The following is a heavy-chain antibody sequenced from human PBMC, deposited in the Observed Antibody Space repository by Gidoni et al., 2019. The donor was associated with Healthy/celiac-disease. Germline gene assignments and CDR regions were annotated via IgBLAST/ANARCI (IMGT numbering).Heavy chain of an antibody. D-gene: IGHD1-26*01. CDR2: ISGSGGST. CDR1: GFTFSSYA. V-gene: IGHV3-23*01. CDR3: AKVCNIVGAAPWLPDAFDI. J-gene: IGHJ3*02. Sequence: EVQLLESGGGLVQPGGSLRLSCAASGFTFSSYAMSWVRQAPGKGLEWVSAISGSGGSTYYADSVKGRFTISRDNSKNTLYLQMNSLRAEDTAVYYCAKVCNIVGAAPWLPDAFDIWGQGTMVTVSS.